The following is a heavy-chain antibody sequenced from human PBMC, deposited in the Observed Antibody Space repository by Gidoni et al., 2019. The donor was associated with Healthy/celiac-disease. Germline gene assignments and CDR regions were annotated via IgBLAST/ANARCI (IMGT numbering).Heavy chain of an antibody. CDR2: IIPIFGTA. D-gene: IGHD6-13*01. CDR3: AREGRSYSSSWTDYYYGMDV. CDR1: GGTFSSYA. V-gene: IGHV1-69*01. J-gene: IGHJ6*02. Sequence: QVQLVQSGAEVKKPGSSVKVSCKASGGTFSSYAISWVRQAPGQGLEWMGGIIPIFGTANYEQKFQGRVTITADESTSTAYMELSSLRSEDTAVYYCAREGRSYSSSWTDYYYGMDVWGQGTTVTVSS.